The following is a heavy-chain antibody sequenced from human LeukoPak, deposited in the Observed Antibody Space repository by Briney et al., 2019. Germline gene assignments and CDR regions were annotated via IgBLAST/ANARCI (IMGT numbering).Heavy chain of an antibody. Sequence: GSLRLSCAASGFTFSSYSMNWVRQAPGKGLEWVSSISSSSSYIYYADSVKGRFTISRDNAKNSLYLQMNSLRAEDTAVYYCPRDLRALRLSIAVPDYWGQGTLVTVSS. CDR2: ISSSSSYI. CDR1: GFTFSSYS. D-gene: IGHD6-19*01. CDR3: PRDLRALRLSIAVPDY. V-gene: IGHV3-21*01. J-gene: IGHJ4*02.